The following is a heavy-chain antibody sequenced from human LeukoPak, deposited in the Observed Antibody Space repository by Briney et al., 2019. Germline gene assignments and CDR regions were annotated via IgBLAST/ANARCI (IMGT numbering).Heavy chain of an antibody. CDR3: ATGRWFGEFAVSAFED. Sequence: PGGSLRLSCLGSGFGFSHYWMTWLRQAPGEGLEWVANIKEDGSVIYYADSVKGRFTISRDNAKNSVYLQMNSLRVEDTALYYCATGRWFGEFAVSAFEDWGQGTLVTVSS. V-gene: IGHV3-7*01. CDR2: IKEDGSVI. CDR1: GFGFSHYW. D-gene: IGHD3-10*01. J-gene: IGHJ4*02.